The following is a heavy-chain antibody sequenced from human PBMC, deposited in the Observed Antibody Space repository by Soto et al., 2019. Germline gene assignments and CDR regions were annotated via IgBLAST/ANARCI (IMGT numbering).Heavy chain of an antibody. V-gene: IGHV5-51*01. D-gene: IGHD3-10*01. J-gene: IGHJ6*02. CDR2: IYPGDSDT. CDR3: AGGGVRGVVTRTRDYYGMDV. CDR1: GYSFTSYW. Sequence: GESLKISCKGSGYSFTSYWIGWVRQIPGKGLESMGIIYPGDSDTRYSPSFQGQVTISADKSISTAYLQWSSLKASDTAMYYCAGGGVRGVVTRTRDYYGMDVWGQGTTVTVSS.